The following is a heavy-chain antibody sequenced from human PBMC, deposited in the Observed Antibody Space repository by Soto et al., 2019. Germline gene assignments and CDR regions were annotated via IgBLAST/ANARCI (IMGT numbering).Heavy chain of an antibody. Sequence: QVQLVESGGDLVQRGGSLRLSCAASEYTFSDYYMSWIRQAPGKGLEWISYIDTSSTKIYYADSVKGRFTISRDNAKNSLYLEMNSLRDEDTAVYYCASHYDMWSGYLSPVDYWGQGTLVTVSS. CDR3: ASHYDMWSGYLSPVDY. CDR1: EYTFSDYY. V-gene: IGHV3-11*01. D-gene: IGHD3-3*01. J-gene: IGHJ4*02. CDR2: IDTSSTKI.